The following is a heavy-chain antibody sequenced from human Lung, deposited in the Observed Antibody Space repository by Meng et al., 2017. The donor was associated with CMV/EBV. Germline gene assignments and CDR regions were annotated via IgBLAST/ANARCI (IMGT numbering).Heavy chain of an antibody. J-gene: IGHJ2*01. Sequence: XVSXKGSGYTFSHEWIGWVRQTPGTGLDWMGILYPADSDTRYSPSFQGRITISADMSTSTAYLQWTSLKASDIGIYYCARGSSGSYWYFDLWGRGTLVTVSS. CDR1: GYTFSHEW. D-gene: IGHD3-10*01. CDR3: ARGSSGSYWYFDL. CDR2: LYPADSDT. V-gene: IGHV5-51*01.